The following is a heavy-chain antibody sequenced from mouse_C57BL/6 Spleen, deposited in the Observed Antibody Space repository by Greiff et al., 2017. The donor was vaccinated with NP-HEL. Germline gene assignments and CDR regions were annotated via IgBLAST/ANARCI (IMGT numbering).Heavy chain of an antibody. D-gene: IGHD2-4*01. V-gene: IGHV1-81*01. CDR2: IYPRSGNT. Sequence: LQESGAELARPGASVKLSCKASGYTFTSYGISWVKQRTGQGLEWIGEIYPRSGNTYYNEKFKGKATLTADKSSSTAYMELRSLTSEDSAVYFCARWDDYSWFAYWGQGTLVTVSA. CDR1: GYTFTSYG. J-gene: IGHJ3*01. CDR3: ARWDDYSWFAY.